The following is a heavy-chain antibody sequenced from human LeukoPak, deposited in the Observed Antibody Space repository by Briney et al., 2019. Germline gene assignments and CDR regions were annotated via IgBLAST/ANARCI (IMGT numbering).Heavy chain of an antibody. V-gene: IGHV1-69*05. J-gene: IGHJ4*02. Sequence: VASVKVSCKASGGTFSSYAISWVRQAPGQGLEWMGGIIPIFGTANYAQKFQGRVTITTDESTSTAYMGLSGLRSEDTAVYYGGGGVGTPFDYGGQGTLVTVSS. CDR2: IIPIFGTA. CDR3: GGGVGTPFDY. D-gene: IGHD2-21*02. CDR1: GGTFSSYA.